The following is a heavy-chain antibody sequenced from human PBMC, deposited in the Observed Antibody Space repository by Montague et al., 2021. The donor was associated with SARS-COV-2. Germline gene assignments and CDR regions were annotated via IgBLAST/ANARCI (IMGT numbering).Heavy chain of an antibody. J-gene: IGHJ4*02. CDR2: IFWDDDK. CDR1: GFSLTTSGVA. CDR3: VHRHPPEAGGRYYYFDY. D-gene: IGHD1-26*01. Sequence: PALVKPTQTLTLTCAVSGFSLTTSGVAVGWIRQPPGKALEWLALIFWDDDKRYSPSLRSRLTISKDTPKNQVVLTATSMDPVDTATYYCVHRHPPEAGGRYYYFDYWGQGTLVTVSS. V-gene: IGHV2-5*02.